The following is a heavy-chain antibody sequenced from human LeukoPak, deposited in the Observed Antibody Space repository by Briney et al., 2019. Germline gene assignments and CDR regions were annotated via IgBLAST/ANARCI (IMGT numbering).Heavy chain of an antibody. CDR3: TRSESSGYGPIDY. CDR1: GFTFRDYY. J-gene: IGHJ4*02. Sequence: GGSLRLSCAASGFTFRDYYMDWVRQAPGKGLEWVGRIRNKANSYTTESAASVKGRFTISRDDSKNSVYLQMSSLKSEDTAVYYCTRSESSGYGPIDYLGQGTLVIVSS. D-gene: IGHD3-22*01. CDR2: IRNKANSYTT. V-gene: IGHV3-72*01.